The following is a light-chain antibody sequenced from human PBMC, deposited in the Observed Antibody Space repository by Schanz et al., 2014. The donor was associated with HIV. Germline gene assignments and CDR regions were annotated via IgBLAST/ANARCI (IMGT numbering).Light chain of an antibody. CDR1: SSSIKTNT. Sequence: QSVLTQPPSASGTPGQRVTISCSGSSSSIKTNTVNWFQQLPGTAPKLLIYNTYHRPSGVPDRFSGSESGTSASLAISGLQSEDEADYHCAAWDDSLKRWVFGGGTKLTVL. J-gene: IGLJ3*02. CDR3: AAWDDSLKRWV. CDR2: NTY. V-gene: IGLV1-44*01.